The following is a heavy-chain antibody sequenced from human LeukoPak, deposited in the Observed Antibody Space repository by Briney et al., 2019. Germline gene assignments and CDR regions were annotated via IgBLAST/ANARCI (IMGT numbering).Heavy chain of an antibody. CDR1: GGSISSTTYY. Sequence: SETLSLTCIVSGGSISSTTYYWGWIRQPPGKRLEWIGSIYYSGNTYYNPSLKSRVTISIDTSKNQFSLNLNSVTAADTALYSCARRNDILTGYSFFDYWGQGTLVTVSS. CDR3: ARRNDILTGYSFFDY. CDR2: IYYSGNT. D-gene: IGHD3-9*01. J-gene: IGHJ4*02. V-gene: IGHV4-39*01.